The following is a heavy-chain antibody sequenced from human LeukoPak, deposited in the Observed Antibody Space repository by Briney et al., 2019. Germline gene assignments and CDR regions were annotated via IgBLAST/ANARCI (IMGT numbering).Heavy chain of an antibody. CDR3: ARGVITMIVVVKYYYYMDV. CDR2: MNPNSGNT. D-gene: IGHD3-22*01. CDR1: GYTFTSYD. Sequence: ASVKVSCKASGYTFTSYDINWVRQATRQGLEWMGWMNPNSGNTGYAQKFQGRVTMTRNTSISTAYMELSSLRSEDTAVYYCARGVITMIVVVKYYYYMDVWGKGTTVTVSS. V-gene: IGHV1-8*01. J-gene: IGHJ6*03.